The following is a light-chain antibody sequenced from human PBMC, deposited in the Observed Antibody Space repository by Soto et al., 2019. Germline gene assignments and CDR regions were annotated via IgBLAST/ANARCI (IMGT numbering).Light chain of an antibody. J-gene: IGKJ5*01. CDR3: QQRSNWPIT. V-gene: IGKV3-11*01. CDR1: QSVSTS. Sequence: EIVLRQSPATLSLSPGERATLSCRASQSVSTSLAWFQQKPGQVPRLLIYDASNRATGIPARFSGSGSGTDFTLTISSLEPEDFAVYYCQQRSNWPITFGQGTRLEIK. CDR2: DAS.